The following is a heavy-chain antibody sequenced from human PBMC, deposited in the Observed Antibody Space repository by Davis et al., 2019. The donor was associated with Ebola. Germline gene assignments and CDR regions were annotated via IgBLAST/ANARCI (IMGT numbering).Heavy chain of an antibody. CDR3: ARRKAAAGSNWFDP. Sequence: MPSETLSLTCAVYGGSFSGYYWSWIRQPPGKGLEWIGYIYYSGSTNYNPSLKSRVTISVDTSKNQFSLKLSSVTAADTAVYYCARRKAAAGSNWFDPWGQGTLVTVSS. CDR1: GGSFSGYY. CDR2: IYYSGST. J-gene: IGHJ5*02. D-gene: IGHD6-13*01. V-gene: IGHV4-59*01.